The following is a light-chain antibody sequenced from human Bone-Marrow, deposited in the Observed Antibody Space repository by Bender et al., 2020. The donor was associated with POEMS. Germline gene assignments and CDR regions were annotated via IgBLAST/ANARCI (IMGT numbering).Light chain of an antibody. CDR3: TAYTSIGTVM. V-gene: IGLV2-14*02. CDR1: TTDVGIYNL. J-gene: IGLJ3*02. Sequence: QSALTQPASVSGSPGQSVTISCTGTTTDVGIYNLVSWFQHHPGEAPKLIIYEVNQRPSGISDRFSGSKSGNTASLTISGLQSVDEGDYYCTAYTSIGTVMFGGGTKLTVL. CDR2: EVN.